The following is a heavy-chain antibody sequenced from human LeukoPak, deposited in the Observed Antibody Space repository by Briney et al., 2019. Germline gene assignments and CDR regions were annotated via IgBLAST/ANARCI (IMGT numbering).Heavy chain of an antibody. CDR3: AREVPASTYYYYYMDG. CDR2: MNPNNGNA. D-gene: IGHD2-2*01. V-gene: IGHV1-8*01. CDR1: GYTFTNNE. Sequence: VASVKVSCRASGYTFTNNEINWVRQASGQGLEWMGWMNPNNGNAGYAQKFQGRITMTRNTSISTAYMELRSLRSEDTAVYYCAREVPASTYYYYYMDGWGKGTTVTVSS. J-gene: IGHJ6*03.